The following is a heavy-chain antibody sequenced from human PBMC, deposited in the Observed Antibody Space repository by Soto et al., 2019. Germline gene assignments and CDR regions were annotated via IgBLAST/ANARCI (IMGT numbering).Heavy chain of an antibody. CDR1: GFTFSSYA. D-gene: IGHD3-16*02. CDR2: ISGSGDST. V-gene: IGHV3-23*01. Sequence: PGGSLRLSCVASGFTFSSYAMSWVRQAPGKGLEWVSAISGSGDSTYYADSVKGRFTISRDNSKNTLYLQMNSLRAEDTAVYYCAKLHLGELSQMFDYWGQGTLVTVSS. CDR3: AKLHLGELSQMFDY. J-gene: IGHJ4*02.